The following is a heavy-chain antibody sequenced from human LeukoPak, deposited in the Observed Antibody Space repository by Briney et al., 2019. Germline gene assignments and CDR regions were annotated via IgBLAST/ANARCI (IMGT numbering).Heavy chain of an antibody. Sequence: PGRSLRLSCAASGFTFDDYAMHWVRQAPGKGLEWVSGISWNSGSIGYADSVKGRFTISRDNAKNSLYLQMNSLRAEDTALYYCAKVGDWDSSSWYPPLGYWGQGTLVTVSS. CDR2: ISWNSGSI. D-gene: IGHD6-13*01. CDR3: AKVGDWDSSSWYPPLGY. CDR1: GFTFDDYA. J-gene: IGHJ4*02. V-gene: IGHV3-9*01.